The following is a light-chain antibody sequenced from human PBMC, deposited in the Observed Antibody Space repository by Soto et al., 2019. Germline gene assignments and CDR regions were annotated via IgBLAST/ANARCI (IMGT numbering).Light chain of an antibody. J-gene: IGLJ1*01. V-gene: IGLV2-8*01. CDR2: EVN. Sequence: QSALTQPPSASGSPGQSVAISCTGTSSDVGGYNYVSWYQQHPGKAPKLMIYEVNKRPSGVPDRFSGSKSGNTASLAISGLRSDDEADYFCATWDDSLNGFYVFGTGTKVTVL. CDR1: SSDVGGYNY. CDR3: ATWDDSLNGFYV.